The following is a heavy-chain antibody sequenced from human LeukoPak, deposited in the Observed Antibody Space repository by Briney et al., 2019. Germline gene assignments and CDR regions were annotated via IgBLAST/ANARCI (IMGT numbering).Heavy chain of an antibody. CDR3: ARDNRGGSYSYY. J-gene: IGHJ4*02. CDR1: GFPFSGYW. Sequence: GGSLRLSCAASGFPFSGYWMNWVRQSPGKGLEWVATIKQDGSEIYYVDSVKGRFTISRDNAKNSLFLQMNNLRAEDTAVYYCARDNRGGSYSYYWGQGTLVTLSS. D-gene: IGHD1-26*01. V-gene: IGHV3-7*01. CDR2: IKQDGSEI.